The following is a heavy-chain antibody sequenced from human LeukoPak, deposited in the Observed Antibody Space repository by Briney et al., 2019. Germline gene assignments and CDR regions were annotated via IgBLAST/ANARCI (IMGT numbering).Heavy chain of an antibody. J-gene: IGHJ6*02. CDR2: IYSGGST. Sequence: PGGSLRLSCAASGFTVSSNYMSWVRQAPGKGLEWVSVIYSGGSTYYADSVKGRFTISRDNSKNTLYLQMNSLRAEDTAVYYCARDREAAAVVLGYYYGMDVWGQGTTVTVSS. D-gene: IGHD6-13*01. CDR1: GFTVSSNY. V-gene: IGHV3-53*01. CDR3: ARDREAAAVVLGYYYGMDV.